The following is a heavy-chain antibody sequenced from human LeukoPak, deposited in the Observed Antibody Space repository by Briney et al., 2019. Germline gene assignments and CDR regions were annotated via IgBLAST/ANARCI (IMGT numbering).Heavy chain of an antibody. V-gene: IGHV3-7*03. CDR2: IKQDGSEK. Sequence: GGSLRLSCAASGFTFSSYWMSWVRQAPGKGLEWVANIKQDGSEKYYVDSVKGRFTISRDNAKNSLYLQMNSLRAEDTAVYYCARDRWGKRYSSSWYLDYWGQGTLVTVSS. J-gene: IGHJ4*02. D-gene: IGHD6-13*01. CDR3: ARDRWGKRYSSSWYLDY. CDR1: GFTFSSYW.